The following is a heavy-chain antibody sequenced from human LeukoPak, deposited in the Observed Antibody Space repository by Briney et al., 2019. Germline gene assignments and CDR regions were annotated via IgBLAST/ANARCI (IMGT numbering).Heavy chain of an antibody. V-gene: IGHV1-69*13. D-gene: IGHD1-26*01. Sequence: SVKVSFKASGGTFTSYAISWVRQAPGQGLGWMRGIIPVFGKANYAQKFQDRVTITADESTSTAYMELSSLRSEDTAVYYCATSSSAYYFDYWGQGTLVTVSS. CDR1: GGTFTSYA. J-gene: IGHJ4*02. CDR3: ATSSSAYYFDY. CDR2: IIPVFGKA.